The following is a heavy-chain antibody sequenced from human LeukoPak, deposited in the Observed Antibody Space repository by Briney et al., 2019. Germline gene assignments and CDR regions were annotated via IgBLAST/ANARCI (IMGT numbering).Heavy chain of an antibody. CDR2: IYASGKT. D-gene: IGHD1-26*01. V-gene: IGHV4-61*02. J-gene: IGHJ4*02. Sequence: SETLSLTCTASGDSISRGRYYWGWVRQPAGKDLGWIGRIYASGKTDYNPYTPSLKSRVAMSLDTSKNQVSLYLTSVTAADTAMYFCARSFSEKFYFESWGQGTLVTVSS. CDR3: ARSFSEKFYFES. CDR1: GDSISRGRYY.